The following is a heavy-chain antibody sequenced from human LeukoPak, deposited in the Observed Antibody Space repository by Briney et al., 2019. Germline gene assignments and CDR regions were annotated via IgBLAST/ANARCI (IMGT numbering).Heavy chain of an antibody. CDR3: AKDRSSSGYLYYFDY. J-gene: IGHJ4*02. CDR2: IIPIFGTA. Sequence: GASVKVSCKASGGTFSSYAISWVRQAPGQGLEWMGGIIPIFGTANYAQKFQGRVTITADESTSTAYMELSSLRSEDTAVYYCAKDRSSSGYLYYFDYWGQGTLVTVSS. D-gene: IGHD3-22*01. V-gene: IGHV1-69*01. CDR1: GGTFSSYA.